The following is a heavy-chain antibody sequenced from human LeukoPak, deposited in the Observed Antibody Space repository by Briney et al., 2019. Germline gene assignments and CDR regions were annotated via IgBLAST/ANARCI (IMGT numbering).Heavy chain of an antibody. J-gene: IGHJ5*02. CDR3: ARQLAIFGVVGFDP. D-gene: IGHD3-3*01. CDR1: GGSISSYY. CDR2: IYYSGST. V-gene: IGHV4-59*08. Sequence: PSETLSLTCTVSGGSISSYYWSWIRQPPGKGLEWIGYIYYSGSTNYNPSLKSRVTISVDTSKNQFSLKLSSVTAVDTAVYYCARQLAIFGVVGFDPWGQGTLVTVSS.